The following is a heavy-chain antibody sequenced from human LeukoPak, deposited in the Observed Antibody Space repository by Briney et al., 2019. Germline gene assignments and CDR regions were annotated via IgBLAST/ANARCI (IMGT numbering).Heavy chain of an antibody. CDR3: ARGVGATTWDYYYYMDV. CDR2: IYTSGST. CDR1: GGSISSASYY. Sequence: PSQTLSLTCTVSGGSISSASYYWSWIRQPAGKGLQWIGRIYTSGSTYYNPSLKSRVTISVDMSKNQFSLKLSSVTAADTAVYYCARGVGATTWDYYYYMDVWGKGTTVTISS. D-gene: IGHD1-26*01. V-gene: IGHV4-61*02. J-gene: IGHJ6*03.